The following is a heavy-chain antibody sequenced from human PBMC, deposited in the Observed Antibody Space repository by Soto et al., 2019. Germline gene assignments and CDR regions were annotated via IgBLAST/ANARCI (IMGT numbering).Heavy chain of an antibody. CDR2: ISAYNGNT. V-gene: IGHV1-18*01. CDR1: CYTFNRYG. J-gene: IGHJ6*02. D-gene: IGHD1-26*01. CDR3: AIREGGYYYYGMDV. Sequence: ASMKVSCKASCYTFNRYGIIWVRPAPGQGLEWMGWISAYNGNTNYAQKLQGRVTMTTDTSTSTAYRELRSLRSDDTAVYYCAIREGGYYYYGMDVWGQWTTVTVSS.